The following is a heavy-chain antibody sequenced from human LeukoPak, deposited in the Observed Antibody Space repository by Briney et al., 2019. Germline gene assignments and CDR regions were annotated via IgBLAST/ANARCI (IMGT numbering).Heavy chain of an antibody. CDR2: XYWDDDK. CDR3: AHKVEVGATTRYFQH. Sequence: TQTLTLTCTXSXXXXSXXXVGVXXXXXXXGXXLEWXXXXYWDDDKRYSPSLKSRLTITKDTSKNRVVLTMTNMDPVDTATYYCAHKVEVGATTRYFQHWGQGTLVTVSS. V-gene: IGHV2-5*02. CDR1: XXXXSXXXVG. J-gene: IGHJ1*01. D-gene: IGHD1-26*01.